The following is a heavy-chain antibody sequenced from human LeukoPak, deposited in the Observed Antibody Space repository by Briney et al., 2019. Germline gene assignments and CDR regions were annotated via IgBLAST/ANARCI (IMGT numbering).Heavy chain of an antibody. D-gene: IGHD4-23*01. J-gene: IGHJ4*02. CDR3: ATLTTVVTAYYFDY. V-gene: IGHV4-4*07. CDR1: GGSISSYY. Sequence: SETLSLTCTVSGGSISSYYWSWIRQPARKGLEWIGRIYTSGSTNYNPSLKSRVTISVDTSKSQFSLKLTSVTAADTAVYYCATLTTVVTAYYFDYWGQGTLVTVSS. CDR2: IYTSGST.